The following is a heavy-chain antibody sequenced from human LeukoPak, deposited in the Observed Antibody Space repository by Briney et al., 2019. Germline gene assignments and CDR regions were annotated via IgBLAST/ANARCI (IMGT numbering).Heavy chain of an antibody. CDR2: ISWNSGSI. J-gene: IGHJ3*02. CDR3: ARARDGYNSGAFDI. Sequence: GRSLRLSCAASGFTFDDYAMHWVRQAPGKGLEWVSGISWNSGSIGYADSVKGRFTISRDNAKNSLYLQMNSLRAEDTAVYYCARARDGYNSGAFDIWGQGTMVTVSS. CDR1: GFTFDDYA. V-gene: IGHV3-9*01. D-gene: IGHD5-24*01.